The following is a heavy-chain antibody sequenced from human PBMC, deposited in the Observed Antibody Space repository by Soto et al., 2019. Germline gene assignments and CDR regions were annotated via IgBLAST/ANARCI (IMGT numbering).Heavy chain of an antibody. CDR2: ISGSGGST. Sequence: VGSLRLSCAASGFTFSSYAMSWVRQAPGKGLEWVSAISGSGGSTYYADSVKGRFTISRDNSKNTLYLQMNSLRAEDTAVYYCAKRAKSTYYYDSSGYYSWGQGTLVTVSS. CDR3: AKRAKSTYYYDSSGYYS. CDR1: GFTFSSYA. V-gene: IGHV3-23*01. J-gene: IGHJ4*02. D-gene: IGHD3-22*01.